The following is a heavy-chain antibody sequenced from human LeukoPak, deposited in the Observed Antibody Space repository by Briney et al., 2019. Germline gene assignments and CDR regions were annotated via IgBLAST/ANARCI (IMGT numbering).Heavy chain of an antibody. V-gene: IGHV4-38-2*01. D-gene: IGHD3-10*01. CDR2: IYHSGST. J-gene: IGHJ4*02. CDR3: ARRGSGDY. Sequence: SETLSPTCAVSGYSISSGYYWGWIRPPPGKGLEWIGSIYHSGSTYYNPSLKSRVTISVDTSKNQFSLKLSSVTAADTAVYYCARRGSGDYWGQGTLVTVSS. CDR1: GYSISSGYY.